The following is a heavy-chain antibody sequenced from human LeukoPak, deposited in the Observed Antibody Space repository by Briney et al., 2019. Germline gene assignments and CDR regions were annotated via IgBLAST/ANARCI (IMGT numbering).Heavy chain of an antibody. D-gene: IGHD3-10*01. CDR3: ARDDVWFGELSY. Sequence: PGGSLRLSCAASGFTFSNFAMSWVRQAPGKGLEWASSISSSSSYIYYADSVKGRFTISRDNAKNSLYLQMNSLRAEDTAVYYCARDDVWFGELSYWGQGTLVTVSS. CDR1: GFTFSNFA. V-gene: IGHV3-21*01. CDR2: ISSSSSYI. J-gene: IGHJ4*02.